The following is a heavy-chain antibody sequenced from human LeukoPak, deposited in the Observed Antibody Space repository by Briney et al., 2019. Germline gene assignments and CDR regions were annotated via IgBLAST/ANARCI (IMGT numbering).Heavy chain of an antibody. Sequence: GGSLRFSCAASGFTFTNYWMSWVRQAPGKGLEWVANIKQDGSEKYYVDSVKGRFTISRDNAKNSLFLQMNSLRAEDTAVYYCARDDYGGTRYWGQGTLVTVSS. CDR2: IKQDGSEK. D-gene: IGHD4-23*01. J-gene: IGHJ4*02. CDR1: GFTFTNYW. CDR3: ARDDYGGTRY. V-gene: IGHV3-7*01.